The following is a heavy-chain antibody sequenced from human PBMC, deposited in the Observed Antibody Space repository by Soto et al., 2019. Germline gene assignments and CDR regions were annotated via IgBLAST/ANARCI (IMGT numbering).Heavy chain of an antibody. CDR3: GGGGGGIAAALQNWFDP. D-gene: IGHD6-13*01. V-gene: IGHV1-69*01. Sequence: QVQLVQSGAEVKKPGSSVKVSCKASGGTFSSYAISWVRQAPGQGLEWMGGIIPIFGTANYAQKFQGRVTINAGESPSQANRGLSRLRSEDTAGYYWGGGGGGIAAALQNWFDPWGQGTLVTVSS. CDR1: GGTFSSYA. J-gene: IGHJ5*02. CDR2: IIPIFGTA.